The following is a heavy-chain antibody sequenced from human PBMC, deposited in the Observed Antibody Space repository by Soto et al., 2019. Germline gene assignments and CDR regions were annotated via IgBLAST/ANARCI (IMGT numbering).Heavy chain of an antibody. CDR3: ARGIRGKARPAYFDY. Sequence: ASVKVSCKASGYTFTSYGISWVRQAPGQGLEWMGWISAYNGNTNYAQKLQGRVTMTTDTSTSTAYMELRSLRSDDTAVYYCARGIRGKARPAYFDYWGQGTLVTVSS. CDR1: GYTFTSYG. J-gene: IGHJ4*02. CDR2: ISAYNGNT. V-gene: IGHV1-18*01. D-gene: IGHD6-6*01.